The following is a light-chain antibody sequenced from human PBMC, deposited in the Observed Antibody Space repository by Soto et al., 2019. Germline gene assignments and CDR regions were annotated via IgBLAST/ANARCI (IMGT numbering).Light chain of an antibody. Sequence: QAVVTQEPSFSVSPGGTVTLTCGLSSGSVSTSYYPSWYQQTPGQAPRTLIYSTNTRSSGVPDRFSGSILGNKAALTITGAQADDESDYYCVLYMGSGISWVFGRGTKVTVL. V-gene: IGLV8-61*01. CDR2: STN. CDR1: SGSVSTSYY. CDR3: VLYMGSGISWV. J-gene: IGLJ3*02.